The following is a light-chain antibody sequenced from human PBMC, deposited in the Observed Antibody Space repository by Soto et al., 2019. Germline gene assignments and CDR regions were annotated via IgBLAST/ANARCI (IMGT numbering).Light chain of an antibody. CDR2: EGS. V-gene: IGLV2-23*01. J-gene: IGLJ1*01. CDR3: CSYAGNSLYV. Sequence: QSVLTQPASVSGSPGQSITIPCTGTSSDVGSYNLVSWYQQHPGKAPKLMIYEGSKRPSGVSNRFSGSKSGNTASLTISGLQAEDEADYYCCSYAGNSLYVFGTGTKVTVL. CDR1: SSDVGSYNL.